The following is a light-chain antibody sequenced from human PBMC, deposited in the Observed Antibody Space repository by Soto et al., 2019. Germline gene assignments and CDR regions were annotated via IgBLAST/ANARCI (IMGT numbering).Light chain of an antibody. J-gene: IGKJ1*01. CDR2: GAS. CDR3: QQDYTLPWT. CDR1: QSVTSNY. V-gene: IGKV3D-7*01. Sequence: EIVLTQSPGTLSLSPGERATLSCRASQSVTSNYLAWYQQKPGQAPRLLIYGASNRATGIPARFSGSGSGTHFTLTISSLQPEDFAVYYCQQDYTLPWTFGQGTKVDIK.